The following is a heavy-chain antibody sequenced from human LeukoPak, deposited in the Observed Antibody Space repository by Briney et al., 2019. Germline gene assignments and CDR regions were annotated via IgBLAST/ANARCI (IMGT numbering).Heavy chain of an antibody. CDR1: GFTISSNA. J-gene: IGHJ4*02. CDR2: IISSGGNT. Sequence: GGSLRLSSAASGFTISSNAIDWVRQGPGQGLECVSSIISSGGNTYYTDSVKGRFITSRDISKNTLYLQMESLRAEDTAVYYCTKDQCSVDRCVTYSDYWGQGALVTVSS. V-gene: IGHV3-23*01. CDR3: TKDQCSVDRCVTYSDY. D-gene: IGHD2-15*01.